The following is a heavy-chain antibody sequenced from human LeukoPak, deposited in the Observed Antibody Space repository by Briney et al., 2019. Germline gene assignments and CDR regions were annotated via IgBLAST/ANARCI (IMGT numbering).Heavy chain of an antibody. J-gene: IGHJ4*02. CDR3: ATDTVSRGSFDY. CDR1: GYTFTGYY. V-gene: IGHV1-2*02. CDR2: INPNSGGT. Sequence: GASVKVSCKASGYTFTGYYMHWVRQAPGQGLEWMGWINPNSGGTNYAQKFQGRVTMTRDTSISTAYMELSRLRSEDTAVYYCATDTVSRGSFDYWGQGTLVTVSS. D-gene: IGHD1-26*01.